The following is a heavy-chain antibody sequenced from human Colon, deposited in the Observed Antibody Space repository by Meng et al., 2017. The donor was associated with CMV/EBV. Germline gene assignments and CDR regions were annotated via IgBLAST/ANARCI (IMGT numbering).Heavy chain of an antibody. Sequence: VKISCAASGFKFNFHTIHWVRQAPGQGLEWMGGIVPIVGTANTAQKFQGRVTFSADKIAGTAYMYLSSLTSADTALYFCVRDSGFGELYWGQGTLVTVSS. CDR3: VRDSGFGELY. CDR2: IVPIVGTA. CDR1: GFKFNFHT. D-gene: IGHD3-10*01. J-gene: IGHJ4*02. V-gene: IGHV1-69*06.